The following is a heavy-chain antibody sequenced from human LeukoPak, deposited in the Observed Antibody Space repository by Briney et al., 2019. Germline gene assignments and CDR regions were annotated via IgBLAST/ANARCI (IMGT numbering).Heavy chain of an antibody. CDR3: ARAAYDSSGYLTL. D-gene: IGHD3-22*01. Sequence: GGSLRLSCAASGFTFSSYAMSWVRQAPGKGLEWVSAISGSGGSTYYADSVKGRFTISRDNSKNTLFLQMNSLRAEDTAVYYCARAAYDSSGYLTLWGQGTLVTVSS. J-gene: IGHJ4*02. V-gene: IGHV3-23*01. CDR2: ISGSGGST. CDR1: GFTFSSYA.